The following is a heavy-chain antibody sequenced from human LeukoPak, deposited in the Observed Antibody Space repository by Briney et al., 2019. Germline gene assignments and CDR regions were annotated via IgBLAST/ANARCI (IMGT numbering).Heavy chain of an antibody. CDR3: SISHGYGDN. CDR1: GFTFSGSA. V-gene: IGHV3-73*01. CDR2: IRSRANNYAT. Sequence: GRSLRLSCAASGFTFSGSAMHWVRQASGKGLEWVGRIRSRANNYATAYAASVKGRFTISRDDSKNAAYLQMNSLKIEDTAVYYCSISHGYGDNWGQGTLVTVSS. J-gene: IGHJ4*02. D-gene: IGHD4/OR15-4a*01.